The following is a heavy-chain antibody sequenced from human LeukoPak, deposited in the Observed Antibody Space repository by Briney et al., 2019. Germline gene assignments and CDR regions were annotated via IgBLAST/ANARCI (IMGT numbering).Heavy chain of an antibody. CDR1: GYTFTGYY. D-gene: IGHD3-10*01. Sequence: ASVKVSCKASGYTFTGYYMHWVRQAPGQGLEWMGWINPNSGGTNYAQKFQGWVTMTRDTSISTAYMELSRLRSDDTAVYYCAREGSLWFGELSHPFDYWGQGTLVTVSS. CDR2: INPNSGGT. J-gene: IGHJ4*02. CDR3: AREGSLWFGELSHPFDY. V-gene: IGHV1-2*04.